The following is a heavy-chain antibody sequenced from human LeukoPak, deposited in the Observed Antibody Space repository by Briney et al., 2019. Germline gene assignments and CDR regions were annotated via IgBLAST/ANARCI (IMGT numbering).Heavy chain of an antibody. Sequence: PSETLSLTRAVYGGSFSGYYWSWIRQPPGKGLEWIGEINHSGSNNYNPSLKSRVTISVDTSKNQLSLKLSSVTAADTAVYYCARGRGSYYDSSGYCFDYWGQGTLVTVSS. CDR3: ARGRGSYYDSSGYCFDY. V-gene: IGHV4-34*01. D-gene: IGHD3-22*01. CDR1: GGSFSGYY. J-gene: IGHJ4*02. CDR2: INHSGSN.